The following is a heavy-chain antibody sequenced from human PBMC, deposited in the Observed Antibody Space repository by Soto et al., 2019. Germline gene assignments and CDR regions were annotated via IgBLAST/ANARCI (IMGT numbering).Heavy chain of an antibody. V-gene: IGHV4-34*01. CDR3: ARGRGGYSYGPVAY. D-gene: IGHD5-18*01. J-gene: IGHJ4*02. CDR1: GGSFSGYY. CDR2: INHSGST. Sequence: QVQLQQWGAGLLKPSETLSLTCAVYGGSFSGYYWSWIRQPPGKGLEWIGEINHSGSTNYNPSLKSRVTISVDRSKNQFSLKLSSVTAADTAVYYCARGRGGYSYGPVAYWGQGTLVTVSS.